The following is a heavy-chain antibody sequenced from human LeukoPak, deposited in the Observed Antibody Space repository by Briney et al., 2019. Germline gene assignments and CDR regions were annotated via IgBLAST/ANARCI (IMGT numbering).Heavy chain of an antibody. Sequence: PGGSLRLSCAASGFTFSDYHMSWIRQAPGKGLEWVSYISSSSSYTNYADSVKGRFTISRDNAKNPLFLQMNSLRAEDTAVYYCARDSFYYDSSGYIYWGQGTLLTVSS. J-gene: IGHJ4*02. CDR3: ARDSFYYDSSGYIY. D-gene: IGHD3-22*01. CDR1: GFTFSDYH. CDR2: ISSSSSYT. V-gene: IGHV3-11*06.